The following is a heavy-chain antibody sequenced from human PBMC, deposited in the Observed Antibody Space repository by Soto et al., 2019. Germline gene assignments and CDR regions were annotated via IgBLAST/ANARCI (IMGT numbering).Heavy chain of an antibody. CDR2: VVPLLGIE. J-gene: IGHJ4*02. V-gene: IGHV1-69*08. CDR3: TRDRPEKDVVPGTRQHFES. Sequence: QVQLVQSGAKVKRPGSSVKVSCKASGGTFNSHTINWVRQAPGQGLEWVGRVVPLLGIESHPQKFKDRLTMTADTSPGSVFMQLSNLRSEDTAVYYCTRDRPEKDVVPGTRQHFESWGPGTLHTVSS. D-gene: IGHD2-21*01. CDR1: GGTFNSHT.